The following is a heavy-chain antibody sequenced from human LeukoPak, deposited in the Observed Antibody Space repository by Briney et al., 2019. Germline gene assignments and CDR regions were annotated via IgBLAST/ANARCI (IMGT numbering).Heavy chain of an antibody. D-gene: IGHD6-19*01. CDR3: ARQGYSSDWEFDY. J-gene: IGHJ4*02. CDR2: VYSGGNT. V-gene: IGHV4-39*01. CDR1: GGSISSSSHS. Sequence: SETLSLTCTVSGGSISSSSHSCGWIRQPPGKGLEWIGTVYSGGNTYYNPSLKSRVTMSVDTSKNQFSLELRSVTAADTAVYFCARQGYSSDWEFDYWGQGTLVTVSS.